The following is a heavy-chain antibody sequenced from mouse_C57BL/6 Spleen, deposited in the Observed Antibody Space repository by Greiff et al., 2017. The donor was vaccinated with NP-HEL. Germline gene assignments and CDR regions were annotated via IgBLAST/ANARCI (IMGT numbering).Heavy chain of an antibody. CDR3: ARERGYDYDGY. J-gene: IGHJ2*01. V-gene: IGHV1-81*01. Sequence: QVQLKQPGAELVMPGALVKLFCKAFGYTFTSQGISWVKQRTGQGLEWIGEIYPRSGNTYYNEKFKGKATLTADKSSSTAYMELRSLTSEDSAVYFCARERGYDYDGYWGQGTTLTVSS. CDR1: GYTFTSQG. CDR2: IYPRSGNT. D-gene: IGHD2-4*01.